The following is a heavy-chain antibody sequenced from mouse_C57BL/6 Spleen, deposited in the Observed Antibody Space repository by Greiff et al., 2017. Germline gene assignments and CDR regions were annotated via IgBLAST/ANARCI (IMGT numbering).Heavy chain of an antibody. D-gene: IGHD3-3*01. CDR2: IYPGDGDT. CDR1: GYAFSSYW. J-gene: IGHJ2*01. V-gene: IGHV1-80*01. CDR3: ARGGTPYYFDY. Sequence: VQLQQSGAELVKPGASVKISCKASGYAFSSYWMNWVKQRPGKGLEWIGQIYPGDGDTNYNGKLKGKATLTADKSSSTAYMQLSSLTSEDSAVYFCARGGTPYYFDYWGQGTTLTVSS.